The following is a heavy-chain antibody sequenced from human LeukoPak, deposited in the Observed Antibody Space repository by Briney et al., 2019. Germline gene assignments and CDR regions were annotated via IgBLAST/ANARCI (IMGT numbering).Heavy chain of an antibody. D-gene: IGHD3-3*01. Sequence: ASVKVSCKASGYTFTSYDINWVRQATGQGLEWMGWMNPNSGNTGYAQKFQGRVTITRNTSISTAYMELSRLRSDDTAVYYCARDFWSGHNWFDLWGQGTLVTVSS. J-gene: IGHJ5*02. CDR2: MNPNSGNT. V-gene: IGHV1-8*03. CDR1: GYTFTSYD. CDR3: ARDFWSGHNWFDL.